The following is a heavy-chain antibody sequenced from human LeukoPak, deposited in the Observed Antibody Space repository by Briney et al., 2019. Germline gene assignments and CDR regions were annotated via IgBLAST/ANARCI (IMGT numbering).Heavy chain of an antibody. Sequence: GGSLRLSCAASGFTFSTYWMHWVRQAPGKGLVWVSRFNSDGRSTHYADSVKGRFTNSRDNAKNTLYLQMNSLRAEDTAVYYCARGRYYLDSWGQGTLVTVSS. D-gene: IGHD3-3*01. V-gene: IGHV3-74*01. CDR2: FNSDGRST. CDR1: GFTFSTYW. J-gene: IGHJ4*02. CDR3: ARGRYYLDS.